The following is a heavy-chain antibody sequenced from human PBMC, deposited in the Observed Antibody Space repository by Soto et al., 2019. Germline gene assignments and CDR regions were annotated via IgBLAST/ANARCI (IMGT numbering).Heavy chain of an antibody. V-gene: IGHV4-59*01. CDR2: VYHTGST. CDR1: GASISSSY. D-gene: IGHD5-12*01. Sequence: SETLSLTCTVSGASISSSYWSWIRQSPGKGLEWIGYVYHTGSTNYNPSLKSRVTISLDTSKSQFSLNLTSLTTADTAVYFCARGGNRYSNVASGVGGFDYWGQGSLVTVSS. CDR3: ARGGNRYSNVASGVGGFDY. J-gene: IGHJ4*02.